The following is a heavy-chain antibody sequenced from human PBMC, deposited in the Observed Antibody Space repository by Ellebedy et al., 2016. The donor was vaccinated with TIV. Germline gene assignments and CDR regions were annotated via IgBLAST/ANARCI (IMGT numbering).Heavy chain of an antibody. CDR2: INHSGST. Sequence: MPSETLSLTCAVYGGSFSGYYWSWIRQPPGKGLEWIGKINHSGSTNYNPSLKSRVTGSVDTSKKQFSLKLSSVTAADTAVYYCARESCNNITCYFDYWGLGTLVTVSS. J-gene: IGHJ4*02. CDR3: ARESCNNITCYFDY. V-gene: IGHV4-34*01. CDR1: GGSFSGYY. D-gene: IGHD2/OR15-2a*01.